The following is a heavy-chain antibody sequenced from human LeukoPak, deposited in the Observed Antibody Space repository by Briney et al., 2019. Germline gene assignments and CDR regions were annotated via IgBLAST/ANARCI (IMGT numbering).Heavy chain of an antibody. CDR2: IYYNGST. V-gene: IGHV4-59*08. J-gene: IGHJ3*02. Sequence: SETLSLTCAVSGGSISSTYYWSWVRQPPGKGLEWIGYIYYNGSTNYSPSLKSRVTISIDTSKKQFSLNLNSVTAADTAVYYCARRPSAFDIWGQGTMVTVSS. CDR3: ARRPSAFDI. CDR1: GGSISSTYY.